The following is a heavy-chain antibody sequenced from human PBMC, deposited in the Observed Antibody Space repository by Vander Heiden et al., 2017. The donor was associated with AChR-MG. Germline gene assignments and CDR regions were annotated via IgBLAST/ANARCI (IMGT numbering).Heavy chain of an antibody. CDR3: ARALQGGGQSGHFDY. CDR2: IYHSGST. Sequence: QVQLQESGPGLVKPSGPLSLTSAVSGGSTSSSNWWSWVRQPSGKGLEWTGEIYHSGSTKYNPSLKSRVTISVDKSKNQFPRKLSSVTAAATAVYYCARALQGGGQSGHFDYWGQGTLVTVSS. CDR1: GGSTSSSNW. D-gene: IGHD3-16*01. V-gene: IGHV4-4*02. J-gene: IGHJ4*02.